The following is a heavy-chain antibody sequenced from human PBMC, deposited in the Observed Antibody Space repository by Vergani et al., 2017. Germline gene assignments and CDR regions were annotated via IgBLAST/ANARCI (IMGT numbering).Heavy chain of an antibody. CDR2: ISSSSSTI. Sequence: EVQLVESGGDLVKPGGSLRLSCAASGFTFSSYSMNWVRQAPGKGLEWVSYISSSSSTIYYADSVKGRFTISRDNAKNSLYLQMNSLRAEDTAVYYCAREGYGSGRATPGAFDIWGQGTMVTVSS. CDR1: GFTFSSYS. CDR3: AREGYGSGRATPGAFDI. D-gene: IGHD3-10*01. V-gene: IGHV3-48*01. J-gene: IGHJ3*02.